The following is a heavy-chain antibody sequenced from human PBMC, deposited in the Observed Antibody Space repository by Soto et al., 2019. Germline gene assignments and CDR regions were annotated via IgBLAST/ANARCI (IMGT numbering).Heavy chain of an antibody. CDR1: GFTFSSDS. D-gene: IGHD5-18*01. Sequence: GGSLRLSCAASGFTFSSDSMNWVRQAPGKGLEWVSYISSSSTIYYADSVKGRFTISRDNAKSSLYLQMNSLRDEDTAVYYCARDSGYSYGPIDYWGQGT. CDR2: ISSSSTI. J-gene: IGHJ4*02. V-gene: IGHV3-48*02. CDR3: ARDSGYSYGPIDY.